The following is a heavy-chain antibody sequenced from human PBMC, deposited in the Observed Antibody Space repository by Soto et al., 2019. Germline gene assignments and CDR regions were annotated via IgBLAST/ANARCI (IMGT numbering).Heavy chain of an antibody. CDR2: ISYDGSDK. CDR3: GAGQYRSDY. CDR1: GFTFSSYG. J-gene: IGHJ4*02. D-gene: IGHD2-2*01. Sequence: QVQLVESGGDVVQPGRSLRLSCAASGFTFSSYGMHWVRQAPGKGLEWVALISYDGSDKYYADSVKGRFTISRDNSKNTLYLQMNGVRDEDTAAYYCGAGQYRSDYWGQGTLVTVSS. V-gene: IGHV3-30*03.